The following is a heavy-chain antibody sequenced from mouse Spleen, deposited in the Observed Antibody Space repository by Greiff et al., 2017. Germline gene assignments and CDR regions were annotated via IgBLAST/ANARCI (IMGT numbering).Heavy chain of an antibody. CDR2: ISNGGGST. Sequence: EVKLVESGGGLVQPGGSLKLSCATSGFTFSDYYMYWVRQTPEKRLEWVAYISNGGGSTYYPDTVKGRFTISRDNAKNTLYLQMSRLKSEDTAMYYCARRGDYDAWFAYWGQGTLVTVSA. CDR3: ARRGDYDAWFAY. CDR1: GFTFSDYY. V-gene: IGHV5-12*02. J-gene: IGHJ3*01. D-gene: IGHD2-4*01.